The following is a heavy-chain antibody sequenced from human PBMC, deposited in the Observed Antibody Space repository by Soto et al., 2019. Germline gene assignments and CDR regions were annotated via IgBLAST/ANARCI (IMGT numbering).Heavy chain of an antibody. CDR1: GGSFSGHT. J-gene: IGHJ6*02. Sequence: SETLSLTCAVYGGSFSGHTWTWIRQSPGKGLEWIGDINHSGRVNYSPSLKSRVTISLDTSKTQFSLTLSAVTAADTAVDYCARDRADFWCGSYYYYGMDVWGQGTTVTVSS. CDR3: ARDRADFWCGSYYYYGMDV. V-gene: IGHV4-34*01. CDR2: INHSGRV. D-gene: IGHD3-3*01.